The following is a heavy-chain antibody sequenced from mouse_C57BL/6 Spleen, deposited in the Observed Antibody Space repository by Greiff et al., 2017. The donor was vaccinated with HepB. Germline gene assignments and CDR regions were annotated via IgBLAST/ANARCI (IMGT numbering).Heavy chain of an antibody. CDR2: IDPNSGGT. D-gene: IGHD1-1*01. CDR1: GYTFTSYW. J-gene: IGHJ4*01. V-gene: IGHV1-72*01. Sequence: QVHVKQPGAELVKPGASVKLSCKASGYTFTSYWMHWVKQRPGRGLEWIGRIDPNSGGTKYNEKFKGKATLTVDKHSSTAYMQLSSLTSEDSAVYYCAREGITTVVATDYAMDYWGQGTSVTVSS. CDR3: AREGITTVVATDYAMDY.